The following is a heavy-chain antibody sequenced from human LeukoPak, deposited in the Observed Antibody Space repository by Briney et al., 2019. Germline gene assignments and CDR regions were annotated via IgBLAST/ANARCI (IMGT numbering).Heavy chain of an antibody. V-gene: IGHV5-51*01. CDR1: GYSFTSYW. CDR3: ARGLGTTIFGVDNDAFDI. J-gene: IGHJ3*02. CDR2: IYPGDSDT. D-gene: IGHD3-3*01. Sequence: GESLKISCKGSGYSFTSYWIGWVRQAPGKGLEWMGIIYPGDSDTRYSPSFQGQVTISADESISTAYLQWSSLKASDTAMYYCARGLGTTIFGVDNDAFDIWGQGTMVTVSS.